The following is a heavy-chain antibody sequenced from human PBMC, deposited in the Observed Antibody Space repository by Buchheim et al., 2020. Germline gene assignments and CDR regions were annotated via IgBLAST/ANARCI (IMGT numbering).Heavy chain of an antibody. Sequence: EAQLLESGGGLVQPGGSLRLSCAVSGFTFSNSAMTWVRQAPGKGLEWVSAISRSGDTTYYADSVMGRFTISRDTSKNTLYLQMNSQRVDDTAVYYCAKEEVPNDYWGLGPL. V-gene: IGHV3-23*01. CDR3: AKEEVPNDY. CDR1: GFTFSNSA. CDR2: ISRSGDTT. J-gene: IGHJ4*02.